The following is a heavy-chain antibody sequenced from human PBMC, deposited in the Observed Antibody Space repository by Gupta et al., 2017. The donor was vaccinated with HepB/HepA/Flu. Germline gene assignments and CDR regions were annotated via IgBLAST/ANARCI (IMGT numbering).Heavy chain of an antibody. V-gene: IGHV4-59*08. J-gene: IGHJ5*02. D-gene: IGHD6-19*01. CDR2: IYYSGST. Sequence: QVQLQESGPGLVKPSETLSLTCTVSGGSISSYYWSWIRQPPGKGLEWIGYIYYSGSTNYNPALKSRVTISVDTSKNQLSLKLRSVTAAATAVYYCARGWAVAALSWFAPWGQGTLVTVSS. CDR1: GGSISSYY. CDR3: ARGWAVAALSWFAP.